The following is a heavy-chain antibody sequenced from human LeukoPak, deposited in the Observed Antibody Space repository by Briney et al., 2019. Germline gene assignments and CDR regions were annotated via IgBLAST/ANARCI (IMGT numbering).Heavy chain of an antibody. CDR1: GGTFSSYA. CDR2: IIPILGIA. CDR3: ARDVGYYGSGDLDL. D-gene: IGHD3-10*01. V-gene: IGHV1-69*04. Sequence: ASVKVSCKASGGTFSSYAISWVRQAPGQGLEWMGRIIPILGIANYAQKFQGRVTITADKSTSTAYMELSSLRSEDTAVYYCARDVGYYGSGDLDLWGQGTLVIVSS. J-gene: IGHJ5*02.